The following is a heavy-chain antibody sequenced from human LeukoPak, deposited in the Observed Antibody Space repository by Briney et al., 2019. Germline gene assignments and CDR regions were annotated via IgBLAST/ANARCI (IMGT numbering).Heavy chain of an antibody. V-gene: IGHV4-59*01. CDR1: GGSISSYY. CDR2: IYYSGST. D-gene: IGHD1/OR15-1a*01. Sequence: SETLSLTCTLSGGSISSYYWSWIRQPPGKGLEWIGYIYYSGSTNYNPSLKSRVTISVDTSKNQFSLKLSSVTAADTAVYYCARAHLGTFDYWGQGTLVTVSS. CDR3: ARAHLGTFDY. J-gene: IGHJ4*02.